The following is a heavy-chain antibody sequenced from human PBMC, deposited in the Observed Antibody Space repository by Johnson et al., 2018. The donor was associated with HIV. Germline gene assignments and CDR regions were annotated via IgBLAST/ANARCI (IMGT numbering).Heavy chain of an antibody. Sequence: QVQLVESGGGVVRPGRSLRLSCAASGFSLSSYAMHWVRQAPGKGLEWVTFIRYDGNNKYYADSVKGRFTISRDNSKNTLYLQMNSLRAEDTAVYYCAKVGSSSCYARTRLCAFDVWGQGTMVIVSS. CDR2: IRYDGNNK. V-gene: IGHV3-30*02. CDR1: GFSLSSYA. CDR3: AKVGSSSCYARTRLCAFDV. J-gene: IGHJ3*01. D-gene: IGHD2-2*01.